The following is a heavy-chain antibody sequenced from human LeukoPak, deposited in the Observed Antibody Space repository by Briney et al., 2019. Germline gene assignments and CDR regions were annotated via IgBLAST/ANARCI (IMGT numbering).Heavy chain of an antibody. D-gene: IGHD6-19*01. CDR2: ISYDGSNK. J-gene: IGHJ4*02. CDR1: GFTFSSYG. V-gene: IGHV3-30*03. CDR3: ASSAEQWLAQPLDY. Sequence: GGSLRLSCAASGFTFSSYGMHWVRQAPGKGLEWVAVISYDGSNKYYADSVKGRFTISRDNSKNTPYLQMNSLRAEDTAVYYCASSAEQWLAQPLDYWGQGTLVTVSS.